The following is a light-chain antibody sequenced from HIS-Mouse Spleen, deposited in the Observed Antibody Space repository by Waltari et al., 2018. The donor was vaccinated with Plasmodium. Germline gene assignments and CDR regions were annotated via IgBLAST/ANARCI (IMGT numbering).Light chain of an antibody. CDR1: ALPKKY. CDR2: EDI. Sequence: SYELTQPPSASVSPGQTARITCSGDALPKKYAYWYQQKSGQAPVLVIYEDIKRRPGMPEGFSGASSGTMATLTISGAQVEDEADYYCYSTDSSGNHRVFGGGTKLTVL. J-gene: IGLJ3*02. CDR3: YSTDSSGNHRV. V-gene: IGLV3-10*01.